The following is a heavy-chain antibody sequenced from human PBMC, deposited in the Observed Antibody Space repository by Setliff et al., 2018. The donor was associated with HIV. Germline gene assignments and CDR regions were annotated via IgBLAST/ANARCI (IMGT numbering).Heavy chain of an antibody. CDR3: ARGTNYYDSHSFPQYYYNAMDV. V-gene: IGHV1-69*10. CDR2: IIPMLGIT. Sequence: SVKVSCKASGGSLRSYVINWARQAPGQGLEWMGGIIPMLGITNYAQNFQGRLAITADKSTTVSYMELSSLRSEDTAFYFCARGTNYYDSHSFPQYYYNAMDVWGQGTTVTVSS. J-gene: IGHJ6*02. CDR1: GGSLRSYV. D-gene: IGHD3-10*01.